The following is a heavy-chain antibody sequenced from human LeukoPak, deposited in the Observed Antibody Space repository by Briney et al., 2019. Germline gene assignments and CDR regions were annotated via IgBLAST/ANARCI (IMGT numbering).Heavy chain of an antibody. CDR1: GVSTSSYY. J-gene: IGHJ4*02. CDR3: ARGIAVAGSFDY. CDR2: IYYSGST. D-gene: IGHD6-19*01. Sequence: SETLSLTCTVSGVSTSSYYWSWIRQPPGKGLEWIEYIYYSGSTNYNPSLKSRVTISVDTSKNQFSLKLSSVTAADTAVYYCARGIAVAGSFDYWGQGTLVTVSS. V-gene: IGHV4-59*01.